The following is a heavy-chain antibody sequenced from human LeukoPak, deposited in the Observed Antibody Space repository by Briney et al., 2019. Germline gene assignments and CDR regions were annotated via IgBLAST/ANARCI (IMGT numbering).Heavy chain of an antibody. J-gene: IGHJ5*02. CDR2: ISAYNGNT. Sequence: ASVKVSCKASGYTFTSYGISWVRQAPGQGLEWVGWISAYNGNTNYAQKLQGRVTMTTDTSTSTAYTELRSLRSDDTAVYYCAILGYCSGGSCYAWGQGTLVTVSS. CDR3: AILGYCSGGSCYA. V-gene: IGHV1-18*01. CDR1: GYTFTSYG. D-gene: IGHD2-15*01.